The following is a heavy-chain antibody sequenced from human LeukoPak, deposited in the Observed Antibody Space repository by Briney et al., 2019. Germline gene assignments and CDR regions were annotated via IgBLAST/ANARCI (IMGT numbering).Heavy chain of an antibody. CDR3: ARISSGYYYYFDY. Sequence: NPSETLSLTCTVSGGSISSSSYYWGWIRQPPGKGLEWIGSIYYSGSTYYNPSLKSRVTISVDTSKNQFSLKLSSVTAADTAVYYCARISSGYYYYFDYWGQGTLVTVSS. V-gene: IGHV4-39*01. CDR2: IYYSGST. J-gene: IGHJ4*02. CDR1: GGSISSSSYY. D-gene: IGHD3-22*01.